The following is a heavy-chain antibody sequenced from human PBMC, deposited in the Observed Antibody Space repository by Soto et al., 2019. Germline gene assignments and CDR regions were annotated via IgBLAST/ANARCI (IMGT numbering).Heavy chain of an antibody. CDR1: GFTFSSYG. V-gene: IGHV3-21*01. J-gene: IGHJ4*02. D-gene: IGHD6-19*01. Sequence: VQLVESGGGVVQPGRSLRLSCAASGFTFSSYGMHWVRHAPGKGLEWVSSISSSSSYIYYADSVKGRFTISRDNAKNSLYLQMNSLRAEDTAVYYCARGAVAGHYFDYWGQGTLVTVSS. CDR2: ISSSSSYI. CDR3: ARGAVAGHYFDY.